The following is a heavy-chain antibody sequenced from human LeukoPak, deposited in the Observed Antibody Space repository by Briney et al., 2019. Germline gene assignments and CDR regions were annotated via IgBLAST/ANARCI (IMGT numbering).Heavy chain of an antibody. CDR3: ARSRGSSTSCYTRCAGVFDY. V-gene: IGHV3-11*01. Sequence: PGGSLRLSCAASGFTFSDYYMSWIRQAPGKGLEWVSYISSSGSTIYYADSVKGRFTISRDNAKNSLYLQMNSLRAEDTAVYYCARSRGSSTSCYTRCAGVFDYWGQGTLVTVSS. J-gene: IGHJ4*02. CDR2: ISSSGSTI. CDR1: GFTFSDYY. D-gene: IGHD2-2*02.